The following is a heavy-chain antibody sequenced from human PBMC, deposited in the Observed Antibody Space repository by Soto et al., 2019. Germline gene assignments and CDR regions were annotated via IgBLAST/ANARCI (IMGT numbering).Heavy chain of an antibody. D-gene: IGHD2-21*02. Sequence: QVQLVQSGAEVKKPGSSVKVSCKASGGTFSSYAISWVRQAPGQGLEWMGGIIPIFGTANYAQKFQGRVTITADESTSTADMELSSLRSEDTAMYYCARCDSDPYYDYGMDVWGQGTTVTVSS. V-gene: IGHV1-69*12. J-gene: IGHJ6*02. CDR1: GGTFSSYA. CDR3: ARCDSDPYYDYGMDV. CDR2: IIPIFGTA.